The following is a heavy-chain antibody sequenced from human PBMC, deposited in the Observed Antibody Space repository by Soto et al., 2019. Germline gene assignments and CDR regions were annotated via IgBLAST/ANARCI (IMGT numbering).Heavy chain of an antibody. V-gene: IGHV3-20*04. D-gene: IGHD6-19*01. CDR3: ARDGGVAVAVDAFDI. CDR2: ITWNGVTT. CDR1: GFRFDDFG. Sequence: EEQLVESGGGVVWPGGSLTLSCAASGFRFDDFGMSWVRQAPGKGLEWVSGITWNGVTTGYVKSVKGRFTISRDNAQNSLYLQMGSLRAEDTAIYYCARDGGVAVAVDAFDIWGQGTVVTVSS. J-gene: IGHJ3*02.